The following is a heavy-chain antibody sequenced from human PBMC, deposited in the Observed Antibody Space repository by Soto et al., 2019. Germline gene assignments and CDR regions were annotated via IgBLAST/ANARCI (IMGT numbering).Heavy chain of an antibody. J-gene: IGHJ6*02. V-gene: IGHV3-30-3*01. Sequence: GGSLRLSCAASGFTFSSYAMHWVRQAPGKGLEWVAVISYDGSNKYYADSVKGRFTISRDNSKNTLYLQMNSLRAEDTAVYYCAREQLHNYYYGMDVWGQGTTVTVSS. CDR1: GFTFSSYA. CDR3: AREQLHNYYYGMDV. CDR2: ISYDGSNK. D-gene: IGHD2-2*01.